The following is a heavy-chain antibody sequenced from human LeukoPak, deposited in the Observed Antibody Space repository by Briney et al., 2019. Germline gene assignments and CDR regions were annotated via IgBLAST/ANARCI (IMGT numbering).Heavy chain of an antibody. CDR3: ARHGVIRRGNDALDI. J-gene: IGHJ3*02. V-gene: IGHV4-59*08. Sequence: SETLSLTCTVSGGSISSYYWSWIRQPPGKGMEWIGYIYYIGSTNYNPPLKSRVTMSVDTSKNQFSLKLSSMTAADTAVYYCARHGVIRRGNDALDIWGQGTMVTVSS. CDR2: IYYIGST. D-gene: IGHD3-16*01. CDR1: GGSISSYY.